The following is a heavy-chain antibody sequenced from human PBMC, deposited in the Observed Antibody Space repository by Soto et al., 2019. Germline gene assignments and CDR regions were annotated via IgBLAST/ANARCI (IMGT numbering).Heavy chain of an antibody. D-gene: IGHD1-1*01. CDR1: GGSISSGGYY. CDR3: ASLLGNDHDY. J-gene: IGHJ4*02. V-gene: IGHV4-31*03. Sequence: PSETLSLTCTVSGGSISSGGYYWSWIRQHPGKGLEWIGYIYYSGSTYYNPSLKSRVTISVDTSKNQFSLRLSSVTAADTDVYACASLLGNDHDYWRPGTRVSVYS. CDR2: IYYSGST.